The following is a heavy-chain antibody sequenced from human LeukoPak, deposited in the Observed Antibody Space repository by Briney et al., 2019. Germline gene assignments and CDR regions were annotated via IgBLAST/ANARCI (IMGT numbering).Heavy chain of an antibody. V-gene: IGHV1-69*08. CDR2: ITPVIETA. Sequence: ASVTVSFTSSGGTFLSHTFRWVRQAPGHGLEWIGKITPVIETAKYPQTFQGRVSIYTERDTTTVYMDLGGLRPDGTADYYCTRVNLRGSNYNWFDPWGEGTRVIVSS. CDR1: GGTFLSHT. CDR3: TRVNLRGSNYNWFDP. J-gene: IGHJ5*02. D-gene: IGHD3-10*01.